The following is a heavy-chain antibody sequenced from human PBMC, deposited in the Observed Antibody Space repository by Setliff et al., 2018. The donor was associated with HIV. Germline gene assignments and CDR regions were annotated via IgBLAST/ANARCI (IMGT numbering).Heavy chain of an antibody. CDR3: ARGHDTLTGYSFDY. D-gene: IGHD3-9*01. J-gene: IGHJ4*02. Sequence: ASVKVSCKASGYTFTGYYMHWVRQAPGQGLEWMGRINPNSGGTNYAQKFQGRVTMTRDTSISTAYMELSRLRSDDTAVYYCARGHDTLTGYSFDYWGQGTLVTVS. CDR2: INPNSGGT. CDR1: GYTFTGYY. V-gene: IGHV1-2*06.